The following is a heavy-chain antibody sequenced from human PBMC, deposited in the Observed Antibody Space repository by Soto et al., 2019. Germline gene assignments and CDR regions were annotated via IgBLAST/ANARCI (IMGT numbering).Heavy chain of an antibody. J-gene: IGHJ5*02. D-gene: IGHD3-3*01. Sequence: GGSLILSCAAAGYTFSDYSMNWVRQTPEKGLEWISYISSSGASKFYADSVQGRFSISRDNVRHSLFLQMNSLRVDDTAIYYCVRDWNPWGPGTLVTVSS. CDR2: ISSSGASK. V-gene: IGHV3-48*01. CDR1: GYTFSDYS. CDR3: VRDWNP.